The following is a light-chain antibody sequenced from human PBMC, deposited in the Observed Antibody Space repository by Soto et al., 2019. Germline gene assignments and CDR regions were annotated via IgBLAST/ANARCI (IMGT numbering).Light chain of an antibody. CDR1: QSVSSSY. V-gene: IGKV3-20*01. Sequence: ELVWTQSPGTLSLSPGERATLSCRASQSVSSSYLAWYQQKPGQAPRLLIYGASSRATGIPDRFSGSGSGTDFTLTISRLEPEDFAVYYCQQYGSSSWTFGQGTKVEIK. J-gene: IGKJ1*01. CDR2: GAS. CDR3: QQYGSSSWT.